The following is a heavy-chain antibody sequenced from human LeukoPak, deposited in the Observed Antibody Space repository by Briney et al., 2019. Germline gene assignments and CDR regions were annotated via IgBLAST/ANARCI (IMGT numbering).Heavy chain of an antibody. V-gene: IGHV4-59*01. CDR1: GGSISSYY. CDR2: TYNSGST. CDR3: ARTTEGYCRGRSCYSYYYYMDV. J-gene: IGHJ6*03. D-gene: IGHD2-15*01. Sequence: SETLSLTCTVSGGSISSYYWSWLRQPPGKGLEWIGYTYNSGSTNYNPSLKSRVTISVDTSKNQFSLKLSSVTAADTAVYYCARTTEGYCRGRSCYSYYYYMDVWGKGTTVTVSS.